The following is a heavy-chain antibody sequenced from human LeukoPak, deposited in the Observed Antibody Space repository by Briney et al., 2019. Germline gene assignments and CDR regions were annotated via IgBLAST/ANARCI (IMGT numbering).Heavy chain of an antibody. CDR1: GYTFTTYA. V-gene: IGHV7-4-1*02. Sequence: GASVKVSCKASGYTFTTYAMNWVRQAPGQGLEWMGWINTNTGNPMYAQGFTGRFVFSLDTSVSTAYLQISSLTAEDTAVYYCARAVGYCMTTSCYPAYWGEGTLVTVSS. J-gene: IGHJ4*02. CDR3: ARAVGYCMTTSCYPAY. D-gene: IGHD2-2*01. CDR2: INTNTGNP.